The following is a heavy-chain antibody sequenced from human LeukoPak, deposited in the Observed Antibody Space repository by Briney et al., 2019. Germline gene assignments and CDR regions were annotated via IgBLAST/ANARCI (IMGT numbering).Heavy chain of an antibody. V-gene: IGHV1-2*02. Sequence: ASVKVSCKAFVYTFSDYYIHWLRQAPGQGLEWMGWINAKSGDTKYAQKSKGRVTITGDTSISTAYMELSRLTSDDTAVYYCARGPPGTTTFDYWGQGTLVTVSS. D-gene: IGHD1-1*01. CDR2: INAKSGDT. CDR3: ARGPPGTTTFDY. J-gene: IGHJ4*02. CDR1: VYTFSDYY.